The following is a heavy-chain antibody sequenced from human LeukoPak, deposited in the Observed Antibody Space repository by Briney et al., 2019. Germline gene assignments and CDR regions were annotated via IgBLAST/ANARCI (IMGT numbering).Heavy chain of an antibody. V-gene: IGHV1-69*02. CDR2: IIPILGIA. J-gene: IGHJ4*02. CDR3: ASTPIAAAMFDY. CDR1: GYTFTTYY. D-gene: IGHD6-13*01. Sequence: SVKVSCKASGYTFTTYYIHWVRQAPGQGLEWMGRIIPILGIANYAQKFQGRVTITADKSTSTAYMELSSLRSEDTAVYYCASTPIAAAMFDYWGQGTLVTVSS.